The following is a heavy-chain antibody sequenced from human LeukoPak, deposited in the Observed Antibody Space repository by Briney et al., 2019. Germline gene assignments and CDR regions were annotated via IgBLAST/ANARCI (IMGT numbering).Heavy chain of an antibody. CDR2: IYTSGST. D-gene: IGHD3-3*01. V-gene: IGHV4-4*07. J-gene: IGHJ5*02. Sequence: ASETLSLTCTVSGGSISSYYWSWIRQPAGKGLEWIGRIYTSGSTNYNPSLKSRVTMSVDTSKNQFSLNLSSVTAADTAVYYCARAGTYYDFWSGYRYNWFDPWGQGTLVTVSS. CDR3: ARAGTYYDFWSGYRYNWFDP. CDR1: GGSISSYY.